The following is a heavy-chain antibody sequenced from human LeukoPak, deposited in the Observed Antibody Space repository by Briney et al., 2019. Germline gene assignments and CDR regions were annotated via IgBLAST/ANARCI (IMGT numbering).Heavy chain of an antibody. Sequence: SETLSLTCAVYGGSFSGYYWSWIRQPPGKGLEWIGYIYYSGSTNYNPSFTTRVTISLDTSKNQFSLKLSSVTAADTAVYYCARDRGYGGNSGPFDYWGQGTLVTVSS. D-gene: IGHD4-23*01. V-gene: IGHV4-34*11. CDR3: ARDRGYGGNSGPFDY. J-gene: IGHJ4*02. CDR1: GGSFSGYY. CDR2: IYYSGST.